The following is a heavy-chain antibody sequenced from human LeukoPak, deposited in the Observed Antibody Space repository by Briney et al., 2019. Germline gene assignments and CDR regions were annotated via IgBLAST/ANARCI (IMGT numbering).Heavy chain of an antibody. CDR1: GYNFTSYW. V-gene: IGHV5-51*01. CDR3: ARQGLDTAMVTDY. CDR2: IYPGDSDT. D-gene: IGHD5-18*01. Sequence: GESLQISCKGSGYNFTSYWIGWVRQMPGKGLEWMGIIYPGDSDTRYSPSFQGQVTISADKSISTAYLQWSSLKASDTAMYYCARQGLDTAMVTDYWGQGTLVTVSS. J-gene: IGHJ4*02.